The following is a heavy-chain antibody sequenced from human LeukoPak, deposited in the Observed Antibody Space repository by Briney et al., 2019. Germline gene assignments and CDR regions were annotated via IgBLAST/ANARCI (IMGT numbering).Heavy chain of an antibody. D-gene: IGHD6-19*01. CDR3: TCHSGWSGPSE. CDR2: IYYSGST. Sequence: SETLSLTCTVSGGSISSGGYYWSWIRQHPGKGLEWIGYIYYSGSTYYNPSLKSRVTISVDTSKNQFSLKLSSVTAADTAVYYCTCHSGWSGPSEWGQGTLVIVSS. V-gene: IGHV4-31*03. CDR1: GGSISSGGYY. J-gene: IGHJ4*02.